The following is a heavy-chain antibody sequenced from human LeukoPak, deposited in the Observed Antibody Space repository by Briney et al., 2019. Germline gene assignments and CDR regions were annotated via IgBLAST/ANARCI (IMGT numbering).Heavy chain of an antibody. CDR2: ISSSSSTI. CDR3: ARDRGGSYSAIDY. J-gene: IGHJ4*02. CDR1: GFTFSSYS. D-gene: IGHD1-26*01. Sequence: GGSLRLSCAASGFTFSSYSMNWVRQAPGKGLEWVSFISSSSSTIYCADSVKGRFTISRGNAKNSLYLQMNSLRAEDTAVYYCARDRGGSYSAIDYWGQGTLVTVSS. V-gene: IGHV3-48*04.